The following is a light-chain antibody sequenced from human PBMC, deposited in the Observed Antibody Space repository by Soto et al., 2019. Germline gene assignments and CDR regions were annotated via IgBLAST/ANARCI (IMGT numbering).Light chain of an antibody. CDR2: DAS. J-gene: IGKJ1*01. V-gene: IGKV3-20*01. CDR1: LTVTDNY. Sequence: EIVLTHSPGTPSLSPGERATLSCRVSLTVTDNYLAWYQQKAGQPPRLVIYDASNRATGIPDRFSASGSGTDFTLTISRLEPEDFAVYYCHQYSAAPLTFGQGTKVDIK. CDR3: HQYSAAPLT.